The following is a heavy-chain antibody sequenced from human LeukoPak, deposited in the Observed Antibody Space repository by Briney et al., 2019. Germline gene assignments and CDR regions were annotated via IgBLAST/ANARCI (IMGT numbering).Heavy chain of an antibody. CDR3: ARDFGGYCSSSSCYLGFLDY. CDR2: IISSSSFI. V-gene: IGHV3-21*03. J-gene: IGHJ4*02. CDR1: GFTFSSYT. D-gene: IGHD2-2*01. Sequence: GGSLRLSCAASGFTFSSYTMNWVRQAPGKGLEWISSIISSSSFIYYADPVKGRFTISRDNAKNSLYLQMNSLRAEDTAVYYCARDFGGYCSSSSCYLGFLDYWGQGTLVTVSS.